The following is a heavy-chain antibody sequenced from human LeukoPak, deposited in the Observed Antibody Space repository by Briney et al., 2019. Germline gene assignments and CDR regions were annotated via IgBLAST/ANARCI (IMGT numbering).Heavy chain of an antibody. CDR1: GFTFSSYA. J-gene: IGHJ3*02. Sequence: PGGSLRLSCAASGFTFSSYAMSWVRQAPGKGLEWVSAISGSGDSTYYADSVKGRFTISRDNSKNTLYLQMNSLRAEDTAVYYCAKDRAIGAAATGAFDMWGQGTLVTVSS. V-gene: IGHV3-23*01. D-gene: IGHD6-13*01. CDR3: AKDRAIGAAATGAFDM. CDR2: ISGSGDST.